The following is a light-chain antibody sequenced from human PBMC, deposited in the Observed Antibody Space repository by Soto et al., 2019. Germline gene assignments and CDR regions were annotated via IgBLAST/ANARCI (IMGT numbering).Light chain of an antibody. V-gene: IGLV4-60*03. J-gene: IGLJ2*01. CDR2: LEGSGSY. CDR3: ETWDSNTHRV. CDR1: SGHSSYI. Sequence: QSVLTQSSSASASLGSSVKLTCTLSSGHSSYIIAWHQQQPGKAPRYLMKLEGSGSYNKGSAVPDRFSGSSSGADRYLTISNLQSEDEDDYYCETWDSNTHRVFGGGTKLTVL.